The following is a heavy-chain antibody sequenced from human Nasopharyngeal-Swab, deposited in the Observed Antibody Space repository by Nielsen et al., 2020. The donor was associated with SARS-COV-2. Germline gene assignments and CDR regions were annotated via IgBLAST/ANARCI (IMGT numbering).Heavy chain of an antibody. CDR2: ISELGTGI. CDR1: GFSITTYG. V-gene: IGHV3-21*01. J-gene: IGHJ6*02. D-gene: IGHD3-3*01. Sequence: GESLKISCAASGFSITTYGMTWVRQAPGKGVEWISGISELGTGIYYADSVKGRFTISRDNAKNSLYLQMNSLRAEDTAVYYCARDGLDYDFWSAYFMDVWGQGTTVTVSS. CDR3: ARDGLDYDFWSAYFMDV.